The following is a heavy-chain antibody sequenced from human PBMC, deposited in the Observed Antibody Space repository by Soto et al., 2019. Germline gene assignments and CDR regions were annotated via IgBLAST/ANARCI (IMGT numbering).Heavy chain of an antibody. CDR2: ITPFSSDV. J-gene: IGHJ4*02. V-gene: IGHV1-45*02. CDR1: GNTFTYRY. Sequence: QMQLVQSGAEVKKTGSSVTVSCKALGNTFTYRYLHWVRQAPGQALEWMGWITPFSSDVHYAQKFQERVTITRDRSINTAYMQMSSLRPEDTAMYFCASGGAGSGPFTWELPDHWGQGTLVTVSS. CDR3: ASGGAGSGPFTWELPDH. D-gene: IGHD1-26*01.